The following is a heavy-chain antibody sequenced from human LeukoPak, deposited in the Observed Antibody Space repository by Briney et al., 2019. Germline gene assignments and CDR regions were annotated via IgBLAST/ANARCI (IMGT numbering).Heavy chain of an antibody. CDR3: TSWGDTTAEYFQR. CDR1: GFTFNRCW. D-gene: IGHD2-21*02. V-gene: IGHV3-7*01. CDR2: INPDGRDT. J-gene: IGHJ1*01. Sequence: PGGSLRLSCVVSGFTFNRCWMNWVRQAPGKALEWVAHINPDGRDTYYVDSVKGRFTISRDNAQNSMYLQMNSLRVEDTAVYYCTSWGDTTAEYFQRWGQGTLVTVSS.